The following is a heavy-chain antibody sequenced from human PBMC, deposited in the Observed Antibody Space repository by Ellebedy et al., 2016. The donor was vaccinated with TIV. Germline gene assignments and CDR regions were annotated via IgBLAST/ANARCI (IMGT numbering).Heavy chain of an antibody. D-gene: IGHD1-1*01. CDR1: GGSISSGGYS. Sequence: SETLSLXXAVSGGSISSGGYSWSWIRQPPGKGLEWIGYIYHSGSTYYNPSLKSRVTISVDRSKNQFSLKLSSVTAADTAVYYCARARLERADFDYWGQGTLVTVSS. CDR3: ARARLERADFDY. CDR2: IYHSGST. J-gene: IGHJ4*02. V-gene: IGHV4-30-2*01.